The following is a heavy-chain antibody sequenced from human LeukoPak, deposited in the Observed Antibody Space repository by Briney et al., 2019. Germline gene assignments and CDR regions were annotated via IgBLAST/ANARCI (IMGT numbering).Heavy chain of an antibody. CDR3: AREERRSWYFDY. D-gene: IGHD1-1*01. V-gene: IGHV4-4*02. CDR2: IYHSGST. CDR1: GGSISSSNW. J-gene: IGHJ4*02. Sequence: SGTPSLTCAVSGGSISSSNWWSWARQPPGKGLEWIGEIYHSGSTNYSPSLKSRVTISVDKSKNQFSLKLSSVTAADTAVYYCAREERRSWYFDYWGQGTLVTVSS.